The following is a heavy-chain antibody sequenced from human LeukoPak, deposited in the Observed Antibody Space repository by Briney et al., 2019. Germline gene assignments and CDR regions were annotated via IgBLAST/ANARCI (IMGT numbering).Heavy chain of an antibody. J-gene: IGHJ4*02. CDR3: ARDAITMAGTDV. CDR1: GGSISNYY. Sequence: SETLSLTCTVSGGSISNYYWSWIRQPAGKGLECIGRMYTSGSTNYNPSLKSRVTMSVDTSKNQFSLKLSSVTAADTAVYFCARDAITMAGTDVWGQGTLVTVSS. D-gene: IGHD6-19*01. V-gene: IGHV4-4*07. CDR2: MYTSGST.